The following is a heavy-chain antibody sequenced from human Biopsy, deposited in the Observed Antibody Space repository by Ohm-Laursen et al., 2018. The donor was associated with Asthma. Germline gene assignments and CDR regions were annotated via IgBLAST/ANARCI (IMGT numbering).Heavy chain of an antibody. CDR2: ISYGGKT. V-gene: IGHV4-39*01. CDR3: ARRITIFGVVQKDHGMDA. Sequence: GTLSLTCVVSGGSMTPTSHYWDWIRQAPGKGLEWIGYISYGGKTSYNPSFKNRVTISRDTSKNQFSLRLTSVTAADTAVYFCARRITIFGVVQKDHGMDAWGQGTTVIVSS. J-gene: IGHJ6*02. D-gene: IGHD3-3*01. CDR1: GGSMTPTSHY.